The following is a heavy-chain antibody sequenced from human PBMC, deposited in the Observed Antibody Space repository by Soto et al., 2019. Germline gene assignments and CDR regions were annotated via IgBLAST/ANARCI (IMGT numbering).Heavy chain of an antibody. CDR1: GFTFSSYG. J-gene: IGHJ6*02. D-gene: IGHD2-2*01. Sequence: QVQLVESGGGVVQPGRSLRLSCAASGFTFSSYGMHWVRQAPGKGLEWVAVIWYDGSNKYYADSVKGRFTISRDNSKNTLYLQMNSLRAEDTAVYYCARDRGGSSSTSCYYGMDVWGQGTTVTVSS. CDR2: IWYDGSNK. V-gene: IGHV3-33*01. CDR3: ARDRGGSSSTSCYYGMDV.